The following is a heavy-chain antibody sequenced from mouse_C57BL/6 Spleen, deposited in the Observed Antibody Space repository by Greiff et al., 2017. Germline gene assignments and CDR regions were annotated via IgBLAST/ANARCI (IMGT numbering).Heavy chain of an antibody. V-gene: IGHV1-80*01. CDR2: ISPGDGDT. J-gene: IGHJ3*01. CDR3: ARGGDYYGSSYVEIAY. D-gene: IGHD1-1*01. CDR1: GYAFSSYW. Sequence: VQLQQSGAELVKPGASVKISCKASGYAFSSYWMNWVKQRPGKGLEWIGQISPGDGDTNYNGKFKGKATLTADKSSSTAYMQLSSLTSEDSAVYFCARGGDYYGSSYVEIAYWGQGTLVTVSA.